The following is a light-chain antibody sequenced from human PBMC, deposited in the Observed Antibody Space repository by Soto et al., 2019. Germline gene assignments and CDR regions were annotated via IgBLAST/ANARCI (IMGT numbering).Light chain of an antibody. CDR1: SGDVGNFNL. Sequence: QSVLTQPASVSGSPGQSTTISCTGTSGDVGNFNLVSWYQHHPGKAPNLIISEVSKRPSGVSTRFSGSKSGNTASLTIFGLQAEDEADYYCCSYAGGSIYILFGGGTKLTVL. J-gene: IGLJ2*01. CDR2: EVS. CDR3: CSYAGGSIYIL. V-gene: IGLV2-23*02.